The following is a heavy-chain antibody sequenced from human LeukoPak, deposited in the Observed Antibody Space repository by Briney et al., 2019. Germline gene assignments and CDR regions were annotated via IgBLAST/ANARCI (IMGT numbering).Heavy chain of an antibody. CDR2: INHSGST. CDR3: ARGRPYYYDSSGRERFDY. J-gene: IGHJ4*02. Sequence: SETLSLTCTVSGGSISSYYWSWIRQPPGKGLEWIGEINHSGSTNYNPSLKSRVTISVDTSKNQFSLKLSSVTAADTAVYYCARGRPYYYDSSGRERFDYWGQGTLVTVSS. CDR1: GGSISSYY. D-gene: IGHD3-22*01. V-gene: IGHV4-34*01.